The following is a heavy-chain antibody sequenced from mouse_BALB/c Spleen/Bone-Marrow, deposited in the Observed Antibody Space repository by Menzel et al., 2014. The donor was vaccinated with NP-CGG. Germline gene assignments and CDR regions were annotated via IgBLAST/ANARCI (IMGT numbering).Heavy chain of an antibody. Sequence: EVKLMESGGGLVQPGGSLRLSCATSGFTFTDYYVSWVRQPPGKALEWLGFIRNKANGYTTEYSAPVKGRFTISRDNSQSILYLQMNTLRAEDSATYYCARDRGGLLHDYWGQGTTLTVSS. CDR3: ARDRGGLLHDY. V-gene: IGHV7-3*02. CDR2: IRNKANGYTT. CDR1: GFTFTDYY. D-gene: IGHD1-1*01. J-gene: IGHJ2*01.